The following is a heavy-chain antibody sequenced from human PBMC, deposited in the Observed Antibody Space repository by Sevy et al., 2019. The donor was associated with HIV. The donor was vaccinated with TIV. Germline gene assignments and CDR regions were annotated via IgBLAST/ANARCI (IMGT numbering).Heavy chain of an antibody. J-gene: IGHJ6*02. V-gene: IGHV3-7*03. D-gene: IGHD2-15*01. CDR2: IKQDGSEK. Sequence: GGSLRLSCAASGFTFSSYWMSWVRQAPGKGLEWVANIKQDGSEKYYVDSVKGRFTISRDNAKNSLYLQMNGLRAEDTAVYYCARDSVVVVAATQTALRDYYYYYGMDVWGQGTTVTVSS. CDR1: GFTFSSYW. CDR3: ARDSVVVVAATQTALRDYYYYYGMDV.